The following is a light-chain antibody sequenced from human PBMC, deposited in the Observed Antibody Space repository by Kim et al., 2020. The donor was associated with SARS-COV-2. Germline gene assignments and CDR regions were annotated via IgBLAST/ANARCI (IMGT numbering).Light chain of an antibody. Sequence: PATLSLSPGERATLSCRASQSVSSYLAWYQQKPGQAPRLLIYDASNRATGIPARFSGSGSGTDFTLTISSLEPEDFAVYYCQHFTFGPGTKVDIK. CDR1: QSVSSY. V-gene: IGKV3-11*01. CDR2: DAS. CDR3: QHFT. J-gene: IGKJ3*01.